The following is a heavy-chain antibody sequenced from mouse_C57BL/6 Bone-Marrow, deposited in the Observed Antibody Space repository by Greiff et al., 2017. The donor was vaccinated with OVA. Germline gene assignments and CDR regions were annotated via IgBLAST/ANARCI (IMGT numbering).Heavy chain of an antibody. Sequence: QVHVKQPGAELVKPGASVKLSCKASGYTFTSYWMHWVKQRPGRGLEWIGRTDPNSGGTKYNEKFKSKATLTVDKPSSTAYMQLSSLTSEDSAVYYCARWGGFAYWGQGTLVTVSA. CDR1: GYTFTSYW. J-gene: IGHJ3*01. V-gene: IGHV1-72*01. CDR2: TDPNSGGT. CDR3: ARWGGFAY.